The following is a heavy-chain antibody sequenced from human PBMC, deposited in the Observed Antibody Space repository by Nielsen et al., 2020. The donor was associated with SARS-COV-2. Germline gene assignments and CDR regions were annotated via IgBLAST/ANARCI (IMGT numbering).Heavy chain of an antibody. Sequence: GGSLRLSCGASGFTISSSFMSWVRQAAGKGLDWVSVIYTDGSTSHADSVKGRFTISRDNSKNTLYLQMNSLRAEDTAVYYCARDNWGGMDVWGQGTTVTVSS. V-gene: IGHV3-66*01. J-gene: IGHJ6*02. CDR3: ARDNWGGMDV. D-gene: IGHD7-27*01. CDR1: GFTISSSF. CDR2: IYTDGST.